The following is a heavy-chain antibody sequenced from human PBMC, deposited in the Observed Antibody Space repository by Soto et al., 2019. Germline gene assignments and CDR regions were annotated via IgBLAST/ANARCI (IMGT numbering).Heavy chain of an antibody. J-gene: IGHJ4*02. V-gene: IGHV3-48*02. Sequence: EVQLVESGGGLVQPGGSLRLSCAASGFTFSSDSMNWLRQAPGKGLEWISYISATSGSIHYADSVKGRFTISRDNAKSSLYLQMNNVRDDDTAVYYCARDQLSLIDQWGQGTLVTVSS. CDR2: ISATSGSI. D-gene: IGHD1-1*01. CDR3: ARDQLSLIDQ. CDR1: GFTFSSDS.